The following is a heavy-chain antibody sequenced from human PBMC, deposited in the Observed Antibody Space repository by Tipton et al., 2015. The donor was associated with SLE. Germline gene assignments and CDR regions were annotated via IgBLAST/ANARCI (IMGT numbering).Heavy chain of an antibody. Sequence: TLSLTCAVSGGSISSGYYFWSWIRQPAGKGLEWIGRIYVSGVTNYNPSLKSRVSISIDTSKNQFSLKLSSVTAADTAVYYCGRAIGVHYFHVWGQGTLVTVSS. CDR1: GGSISSGYYF. D-gene: IGHD2-21*01. CDR2: IYVSGVT. CDR3: GRAIGVHYFHV. J-gene: IGHJ4*02. V-gene: IGHV4-61*02.